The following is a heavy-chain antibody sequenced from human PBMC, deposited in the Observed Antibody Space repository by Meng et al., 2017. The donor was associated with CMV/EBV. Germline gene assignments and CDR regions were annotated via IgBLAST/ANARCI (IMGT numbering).Heavy chain of an antibody. V-gene: IGHV4-34*01. J-gene: IGHJ4*02. Sequence: VLLQQWGPGLLTPSETLSLTGALYAGSFSGYYLSWIRQPPGKVLEWIGEINHSGSTNYNPSLKSRVTISVDTSKNQFSLKLSSVTAADTAVYYCARVWDSGWDYWGQGTLVTVSS. CDR3: ARVWDSGWDY. D-gene: IGHD3-22*01. CDR2: INHSGST. CDR1: AGSFSGYY.